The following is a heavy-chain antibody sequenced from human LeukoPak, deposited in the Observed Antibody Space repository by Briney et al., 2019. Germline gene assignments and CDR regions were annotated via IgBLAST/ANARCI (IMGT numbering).Heavy chain of an antibody. D-gene: IGHD3-3*01. J-gene: IGHJ4*02. CDR1: GGSISSYY. CDR3: ARGVLGSAYYDFWSGYPLIYFDY. CDR2: IYYSGST. Sequence: SATLSLTCTVSGGSISSYYWSWIRQPPGKGLEWIGYIYYSGSTNYNPSLKSRVTISVDTSKNQFSLKLSSVTAADTAVYYCARGVLGSAYYDFWSGYPLIYFDYWGQGTLVTVSS. V-gene: IGHV4-59*01.